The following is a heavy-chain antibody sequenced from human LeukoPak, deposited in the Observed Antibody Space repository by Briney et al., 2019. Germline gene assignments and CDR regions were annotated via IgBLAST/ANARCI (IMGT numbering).Heavy chain of an antibody. Sequence: EASETLSLTCTVSGGSISSYYWSWIRQPPGKGLEWIGYIYYSGSTNYNPSLKSRVTISVDTSKNQFSLKLSSVTAADTAVYYCARVKEQWLGYYYYYMDVWGKGTTVTISS. CDR1: GGSISSYY. CDR2: IYYSGST. D-gene: IGHD6-19*01. J-gene: IGHJ6*03. CDR3: ARVKEQWLGYYYYYMDV. V-gene: IGHV4-59*01.